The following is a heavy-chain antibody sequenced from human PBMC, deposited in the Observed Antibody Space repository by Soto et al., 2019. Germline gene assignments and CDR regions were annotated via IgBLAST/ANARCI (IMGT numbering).Heavy chain of an antibody. D-gene: IGHD6-19*01. CDR3: ARQVRGWDYFDY. CDR2: IYYSGST. V-gene: IGHV4-39*01. J-gene: IGHJ4*02. CDR1: GGSISSSSYY. Sequence: LSLTCTVSGGSISSSSYYWGWIRQPPGKGLEWIGSIYYSGSTYYNPSLKSRVTISVDTSKNQFSLKLSSVTAADTAVYYCARQVRGWDYFDYWGQGTLVTVSS.